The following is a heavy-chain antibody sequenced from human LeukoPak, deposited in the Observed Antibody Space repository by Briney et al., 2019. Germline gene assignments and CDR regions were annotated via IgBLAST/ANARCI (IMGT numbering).Heavy chain of an antibody. J-gene: IGHJ6*03. CDR2: IVPIFGTA. CDR3: ARSVGYCSSTSCRRLAYYMDV. D-gene: IGHD2-2*01. Sequence: SVKVSCKASGGTFSSYAISWVRQAPGQGLEWMGGIVPIFGTANYAQKFQGRVTITADESTSTAYMELSSLRSEDTAVYYCARSVGYCSSTSCRRLAYYMDVWGKGTTVTVSS. CDR1: GGTFSSYA. V-gene: IGHV1-69*01.